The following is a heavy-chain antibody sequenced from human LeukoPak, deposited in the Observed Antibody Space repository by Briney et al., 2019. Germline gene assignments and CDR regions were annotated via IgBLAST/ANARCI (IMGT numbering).Heavy chain of an antibody. Sequence: GGFLRLSCAASGFTFGDYYMSWIRQAPGKGLEWVSYISSSGSTIYYADSVKGRFTISRDNAKNTLYLQMNSLRAEDTAVYYCAKDNDYGDYWGQGTLVTVSS. CDR2: ISSSGSTI. J-gene: IGHJ4*02. CDR3: AKDNDYGDY. CDR1: GFTFGDYY. V-gene: IGHV3-11*04.